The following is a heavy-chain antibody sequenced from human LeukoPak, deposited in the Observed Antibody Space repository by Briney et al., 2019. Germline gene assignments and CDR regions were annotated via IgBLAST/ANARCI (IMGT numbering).Heavy chain of an antibody. CDR2: ISGSGGTT. Sequence: GGSLRLSCAASGFTFSNYAMSWVRQAPGKGLEWVSAISGSGGTTYYADSVKGRFTISRDNSMNTLYLQMNSLRAEDTAVFYCTRGDCSSTSCSSTPKNWFDPWGQGTLVSVSS. D-gene: IGHD2-2*01. CDR3: TRGDCSSTSCSSTPKNWFDP. J-gene: IGHJ5*02. CDR1: GFTFSNYA. V-gene: IGHV3-23*01.